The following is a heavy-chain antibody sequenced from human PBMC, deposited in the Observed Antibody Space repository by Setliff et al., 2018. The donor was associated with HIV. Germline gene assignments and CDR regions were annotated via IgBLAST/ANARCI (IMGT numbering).Heavy chain of an antibody. J-gene: IGHJ4*02. D-gene: IGHD3-22*01. CDR1: GGSISSGDYF. CDR3: ARIVRYYDSSGYLYYFDY. Sequence: PSETLSLTCTVSGGSISSGDYFLSWIRQAPGKGLEWIGCIYYSGSAYYNPSLQSRVTISVDTSKNQFSLNLSSVTAADTAAYYCARIVRYYDSSGYLYYFDYWGQGTLVTVSS. CDR2: IYYSGSA. V-gene: IGHV4-30-4*08.